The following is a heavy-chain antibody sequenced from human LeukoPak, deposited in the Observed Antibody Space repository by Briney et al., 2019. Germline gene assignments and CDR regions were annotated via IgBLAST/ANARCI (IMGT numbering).Heavy chain of an antibody. V-gene: IGHV3-43*01. CDR2: ISWDGGST. Sequence: GGSLRLSCAASGFTFDDYTMHWVRQAPGKGLEWVSLISWDGGSTYYADSVKGRFTISRDNSKNSLYLQMNSLRTEDTALYYCAKAQHTSVSGPYYYYYYMDVWGKGTTVTVSS. CDR1: GFTFDDYT. J-gene: IGHJ6*03. D-gene: IGHD1-26*01. CDR3: AKAQHTSVSGPYYYYYYMDV.